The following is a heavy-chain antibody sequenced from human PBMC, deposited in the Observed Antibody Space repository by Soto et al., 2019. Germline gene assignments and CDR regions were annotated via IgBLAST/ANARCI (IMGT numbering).Heavy chain of an antibody. V-gene: IGHV3-23*01. J-gene: IGHJ6*03. CDR2: ISGSGGST. Sequence: PGGSLRLSCAASGFTSSSYAMSWVRQAPGKGLEWVSAISGSGGSTYYADSVKGRFTISRDNSKNTLYLQMNSLRAEDTAVYYCANQEDYYYYMDVWGKGTTVTVS. CDR3: ANQEDYYYYMDV. CDR1: GFTSSSYA.